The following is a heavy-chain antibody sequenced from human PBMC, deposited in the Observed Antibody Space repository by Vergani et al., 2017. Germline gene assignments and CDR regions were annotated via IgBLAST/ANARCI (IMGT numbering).Heavy chain of an antibody. Sequence: EVQLVQSGAEVKTPGESLTISCKGSGYSFTSYWIGWVRQMPGKGLEWMGIIYPGDSDTRYSSSFQGQVTISADKSISTAYLQWSSLKASDTAMYYCARQLGGYSYGIYYFDYWGQGTLVTVSS. CDR3: ARQLGGYSYGIYYFDY. J-gene: IGHJ4*02. CDR1: GYSFTSYW. CDR2: IYPGDSDT. V-gene: IGHV5-51*01. D-gene: IGHD5-18*01.